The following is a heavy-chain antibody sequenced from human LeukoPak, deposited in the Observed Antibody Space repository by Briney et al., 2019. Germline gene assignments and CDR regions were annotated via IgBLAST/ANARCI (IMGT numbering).Heavy chain of an antibody. CDR2: IYTSGST. CDR3: ARAYDFWSGRSFYNWFDP. Sequence: SETLSLTCTVSGGSISSGSYYWSRIRQPAGKGLEWIGRIYTSGSTNYNPSLKSRVTISVDTSKNQFSLKLSSVTAADTAVYYCARAYDFWSGRSFYNWFDPWGQGTLVTVSS. V-gene: IGHV4-61*02. D-gene: IGHD3-3*01. J-gene: IGHJ5*02. CDR1: GGSISSGSYY.